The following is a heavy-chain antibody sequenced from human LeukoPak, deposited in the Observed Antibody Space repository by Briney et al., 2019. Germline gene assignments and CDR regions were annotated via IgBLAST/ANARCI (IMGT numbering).Heavy chain of an antibody. Sequence: PSETLSLTCTVSGGSISSRSYYWGWIRQPPGKGLEWIGSIYYSGSTYYKPSLKSRVTISVDTSKNQFSLKLSSVNAADTAVYYCARALRSKTIVVDDDAFDIWGQGTMVTVSS. D-gene: IGHD3-22*01. CDR3: ARALRSKTIVVDDDAFDI. CDR2: IYYSGST. V-gene: IGHV4-39*07. J-gene: IGHJ3*02. CDR1: GGSISSRSYY.